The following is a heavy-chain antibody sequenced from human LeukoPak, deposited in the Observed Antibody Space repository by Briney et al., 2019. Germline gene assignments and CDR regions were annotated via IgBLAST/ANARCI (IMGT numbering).Heavy chain of an antibody. J-gene: IGHJ4*02. CDR3: AREGSSGWYGLYHFDY. CDR2: IWYDGSNK. V-gene: IGHV3-33*01. Sequence: GGSLRLSCAASGFTFSSYGMHWVRQAPGKGLEWVAVIWYDGSNKYYADSVKGRFTISRDNSKNTLYLQMNSLRAEDTAVYYCAREGSSGWYGLYHFDYWGQGTLVTVSS. D-gene: IGHD6-19*01. CDR1: GFTFSSYG.